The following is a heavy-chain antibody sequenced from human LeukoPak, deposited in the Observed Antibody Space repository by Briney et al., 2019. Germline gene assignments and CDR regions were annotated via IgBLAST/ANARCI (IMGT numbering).Heavy chain of an antibody. Sequence: ASVKVSCKASGRTFSSYAISRVRQAPGQGLEWMGWISTYSGTTNYAQKLQGRVTMSTHTSTNTAYMGLRSLRSDDTAVYYCARGKTIRVADPFDYWGQGTLVTVSS. CDR1: GRTFSSYA. CDR2: ISTYSGTT. CDR3: ARGKTIRVADPFDY. V-gene: IGHV1-18*01. J-gene: IGHJ4*02. D-gene: IGHD6-19*01.